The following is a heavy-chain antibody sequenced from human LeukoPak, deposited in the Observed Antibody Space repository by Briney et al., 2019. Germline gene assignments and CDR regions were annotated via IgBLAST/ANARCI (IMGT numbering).Heavy chain of an antibody. D-gene: IGHD5-12*01. Sequence: GGSLRLSRAASGFTFSSNYMSWVRQAPGKGLEWVSAIYSGGSTYYADSVKGRFTISRDNSKNTLYLQMNSLRAEDTAVYYCARDRYDTSVGYWGQGTLVTVSS. V-gene: IGHV3-53*01. CDR3: ARDRYDTSVGY. CDR2: IYSGGST. J-gene: IGHJ4*02. CDR1: GFTFSSNY.